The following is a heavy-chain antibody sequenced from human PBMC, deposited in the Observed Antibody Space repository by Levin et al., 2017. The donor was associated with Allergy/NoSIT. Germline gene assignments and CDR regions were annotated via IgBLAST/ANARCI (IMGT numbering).Heavy chain of an antibody. Sequence: ASVKVSCKASGYTFTSYAMHWVRQAPGQRLEWMGWINAGNGNTKYSQKFQGRVTITRDTSASTAYMELSSLRSEDTAVYYCARGRSSSWYGYNWFDPWGQGTLVTVSS. CDR1: GYTFTSYA. J-gene: IGHJ5*02. CDR3: ARGRSSSWYGYNWFDP. D-gene: IGHD6-13*01. CDR2: INAGNGNT. V-gene: IGHV1-3*01.